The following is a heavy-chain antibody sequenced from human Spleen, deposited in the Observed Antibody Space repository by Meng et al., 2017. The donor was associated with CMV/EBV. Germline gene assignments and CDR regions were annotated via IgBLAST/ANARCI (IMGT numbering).Heavy chain of an antibody. CDR3: ARGDYDFWSGYYDC. D-gene: IGHD3-3*01. V-gene: IGHV1-18*01. CDR2: ISAYNGNT. J-gene: IGHJ4*02. Sequence: ASVKVSCKASGYTFTGYGISWVRQAPGQGLEWMGWISAYNGNTNYAQKLQGRVTMTTDTSTSTAYMELRSLRSDDTAVYYCARGDYDFWSGYYDCWGQGTLVTVSS. CDR1: GYTFTGYG.